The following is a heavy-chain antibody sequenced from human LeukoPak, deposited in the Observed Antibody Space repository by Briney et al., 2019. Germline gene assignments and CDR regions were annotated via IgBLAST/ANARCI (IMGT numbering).Heavy chain of an antibody. V-gene: IGHV1-8*02. CDR2: MNPNSGNT. J-gene: IGHJ4*02. D-gene: IGHD3-22*01. CDR1: GYTFTDYY. CDR3: ARVGTGAYYYDSSGYYH. Sequence: ASVKVSCKASGYTFTDYYMHWVRQAPGQGLEWMGWMNPNSGNTGYAQKFQGRVTMTRNTSISTAYMELSSLRSEDTAVYYCARVGTGAYYYDSSGYYHWGQGTLVTVSS.